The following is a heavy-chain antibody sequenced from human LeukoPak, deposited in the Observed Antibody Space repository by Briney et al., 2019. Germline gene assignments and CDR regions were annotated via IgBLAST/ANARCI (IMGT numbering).Heavy chain of an antibody. CDR1: GVIFIAHS. Sequence: GGALRLSSAEPGVIFIAHSMYRGPPGPGEGLEWVSSISKTSSHISYADSVKGRFTISRDNAKNSLYVQLDSLRVDDTAVYYCARGVVPAAFDYWGQGTLVTVSS. CDR3: ARGVVPAAFDY. D-gene: IGHD2-2*01. J-gene: IGHJ4*02. CDR2: ISKTSSHI. V-gene: IGHV3-21*01.